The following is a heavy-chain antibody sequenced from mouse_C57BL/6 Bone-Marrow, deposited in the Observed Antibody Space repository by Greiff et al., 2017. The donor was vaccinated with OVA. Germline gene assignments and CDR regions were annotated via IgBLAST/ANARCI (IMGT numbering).Heavy chain of an antibody. J-gene: IGHJ4*01. CDR1: GFTFNTYA. V-gene: IGHV10-3*01. Sequence: EVHLVESGGGLVQPKGSLKLSCAASGFTFNTYAMHWVRQAPGKGLEWVARIRSKSSNYATYYADSVKDRFTISRDDSQSMLYLQMNNLKTEDTAMYYCVRDLPYSNHTPYAMDYWGQGTSVTVSS. CDR2: IRSKSSNYAT. D-gene: IGHD2-5*01. CDR3: VRDLPYSNHTPYAMDY.